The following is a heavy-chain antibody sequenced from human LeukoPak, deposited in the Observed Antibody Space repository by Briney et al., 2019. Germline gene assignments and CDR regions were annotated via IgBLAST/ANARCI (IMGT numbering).Heavy chain of an antibody. CDR2: INHTGRT. CDR3: ARDPCSSGYYCGPHFDY. D-gene: IGHD3-22*01. J-gene: IGHJ4*02. V-gene: IGHV4-34*01. CDR1: GGSFSGYY. Sequence: SETLSLTCAVYGGSFSGYYWSWIRQPPGKGLEWIGEINHTGRTYYNPSLKGRVTISVDTSKNQFSLRMTSVTAADTAVYYCARDPCSSGYYCGPHFDYWGQGTLVTVSS.